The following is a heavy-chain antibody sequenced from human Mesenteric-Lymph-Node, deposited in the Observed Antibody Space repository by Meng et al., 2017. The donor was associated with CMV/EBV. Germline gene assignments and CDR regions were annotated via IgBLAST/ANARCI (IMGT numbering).Heavy chain of an antibody. D-gene: IGHD6-13*01. J-gene: IGHJ6*02. CDR3: ARDSAAVLYGMDV. CDR2: IKQDGSER. Sequence: GESLKISCAASEFTFSSYWMSWVRQAPGKGLEWVANIKQDGSERHYVDSVKSRFTISRDNAKNSLHLQMNSLTAEDTAVYYCARDSAAVLYGMDVWGQGTTVTVSS. CDR1: EFTFSSYW. V-gene: IGHV3-7*01.